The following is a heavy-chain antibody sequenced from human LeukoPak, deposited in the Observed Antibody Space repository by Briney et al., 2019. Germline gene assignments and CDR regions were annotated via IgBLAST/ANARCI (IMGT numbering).Heavy chain of an antibody. J-gene: IGHJ4*02. CDR2: TYYRSKWYN. CDR3: ASSWIFGDPFDY. CDR1: GDSVSRNSAA. V-gene: IGHV6-1*01. D-gene: IGHD3-3*01. Sequence: SQTLSLTCAISGDSVSRNSAAWNWIRQSPSRGLEWLGRTYYRSKWYNDYAVFVKSRITINPDTSKNQFSLQLKSVTPEDTAVYYCASSWIFGDPFDYWGQGTLVTVSS.